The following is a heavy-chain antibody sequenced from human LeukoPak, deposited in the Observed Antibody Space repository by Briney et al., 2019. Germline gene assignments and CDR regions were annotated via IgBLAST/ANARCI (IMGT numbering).Heavy chain of an antibody. D-gene: IGHD1-26*01. Sequence: GGSLRLSCAASGFTFSSYWMSWVRQAPGKGLEWVANIKQDGSEKYYVDSVKGRFTISRDNAKNSLYLQINSLRAEDTAVYYCARLISQWELLYAFDIWGQGTMVTVSS. CDR1: GFTFSSYW. CDR3: ARLISQWELLYAFDI. J-gene: IGHJ3*02. CDR2: IKQDGSEK. V-gene: IGHV3-7*01.